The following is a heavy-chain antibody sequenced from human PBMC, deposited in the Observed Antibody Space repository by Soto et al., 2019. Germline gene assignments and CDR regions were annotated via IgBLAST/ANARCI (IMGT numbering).Heavy chain of an antibody. CDR1: GDSISGFY. Sequence: SETLSLTCTVSGDSISGFYWSWVRQPAGKGLEWIGRIYSSGATKYNPSLRNRVTMSVDTSTDQHSLNLASMTAADTAVYFCARGPFCGNDCYFDVWGQGTQVTVSS. CDR2: IYSSGAT. J-gene: IGHJ4*02. CDR3: ARGPFCGNDCYFDV. D-gene: IGHD2-21*02. V-gene: IGHV4-4*07.